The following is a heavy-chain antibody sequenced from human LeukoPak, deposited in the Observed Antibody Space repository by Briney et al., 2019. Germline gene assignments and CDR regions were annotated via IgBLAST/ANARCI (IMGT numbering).Heavy chain of an antibody. J-gene: IGHJ4*02. CDR2: TSSSSDFL. D-gene: IGHD3-10*01. Sequence: GGSLRLSCTASGFTFTTYNMNWVRQAPGKGLEWISSTSSSSDFLYYSDSVKGRFTISRDNAKNSLYLQMNSLRAEDTAVYYCAASITMFDYWGQGTLVTVSS. CDR3: AASITMFDY. CDR1: GFTFTTYN. V-gene: IGHV3-21*01.